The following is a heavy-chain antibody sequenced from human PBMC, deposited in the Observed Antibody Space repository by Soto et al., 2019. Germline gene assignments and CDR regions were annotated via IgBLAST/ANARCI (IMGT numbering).Heavy chain of an antibody. Sequence: QVQLVQSGAEGKKPGASVKVSCKASGYTFTSYGISWVRQAPGQGLEWMGWISAWDGNTNSAQNFQVRVTMTTDTSTSTAYMELRNLRSDDTAVYYCARDYRNIVVVVAAPDAFDIWGQGTMVTVSS. CDR1: GYTFTSYG. CDR3: ARDYRNIVVVVAAPDAFDI. J-gene: IGHJ3*02. CDR2: ISAWDGNT. D-gene: IGHD2-15*01. V-gene: IGHV1-18*04.